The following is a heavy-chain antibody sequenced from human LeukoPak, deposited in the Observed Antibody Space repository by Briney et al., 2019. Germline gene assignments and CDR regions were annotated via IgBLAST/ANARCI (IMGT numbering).Heavy chain of an antibody. Sequence: GASVKVSCKASGGTFISYAISWVRQAPGQGLEWMGGIIPIFGTANYAQKFQGRVTITADESTSTAYMELSSLRSEDTAVYYCARESFVGWPPRYYFDYWGQGTLVTVSS. CDR1: GGTFISYA. D-gene: IGHD1-26*01. J-gene: IGHJ4*02. CDR3: ARESFVGWPPRYYFDY. CDR2: IIPIFGTA. V-gene: IGHV1-69*13.